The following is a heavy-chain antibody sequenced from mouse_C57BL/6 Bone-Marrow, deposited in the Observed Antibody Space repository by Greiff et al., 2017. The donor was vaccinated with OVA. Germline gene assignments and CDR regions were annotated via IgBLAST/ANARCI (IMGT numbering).Heavy chain of an antibody. D-gene: IGHD1-1*01. CDR3: AHYGSSSGWYFDV. CDR2: IYPSDSET. V-gene: IGHV1-61*01. J-gene: IGHJ1*03. Sequence: QVHVKQPGAELVRPGSSVKLSCKASGYTFTSYWMDWVKQRPGQGLEWIGNIYPSDSETHYNQKFKDKATLTVDKSSSTAYMQLSSLTSEDSAVYYCAHYGSSSGWYFDVWGTGTTVTVSS. CDR1: GYTFTSYW.